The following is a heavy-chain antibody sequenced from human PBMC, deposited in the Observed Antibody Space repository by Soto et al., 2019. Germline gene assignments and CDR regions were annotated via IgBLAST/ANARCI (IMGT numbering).Heavy chain of an antibody. J-gene: IGHJ3*02. Sequence: GGSLRLSCAASGFTFSSYAMHWVRQAPGKGLEYVSAISSNGGSTYYANSVKGRFTISRDNSKNTLYLQMNSLRAEDTAVYYCARTYYDFWSGYYTLYAFDIWGQGTMVTVSS. CDR1: GFTFSSYA. CDR2: ISSNGGST. D-gene: IGHD3-3*01. CDR3: ARTYYDFWSGYYTLYAFDI. V-gene: IGHV3-64*01.